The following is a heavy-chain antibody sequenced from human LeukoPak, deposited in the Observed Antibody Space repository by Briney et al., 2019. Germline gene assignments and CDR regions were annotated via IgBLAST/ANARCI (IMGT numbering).Heavy chain of an antibody. J-gene: IGHJ3*02. CDR2: ISSSSSTI. D-gene: IGHD2-21*02. CDR1: GFTFSSYE. Sequence: PGGSLRLSCAASGFTFSSYEMNWVRQAPGKGLEWVSYISSSSSTIYYADSVKGRFTISRDNAKNSLYLQMNSLRAEDTAVYYCARDRAYCGGDCLNADAFDIWGQGTMVTVSS. CDR3: ARDRAYCGGDCLNADAFDI. V-gene: IGHV3-48*01.